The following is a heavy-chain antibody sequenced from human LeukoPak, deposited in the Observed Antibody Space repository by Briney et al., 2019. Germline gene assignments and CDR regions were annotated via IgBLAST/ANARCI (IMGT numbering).Heavy chain of an antibody. D-gene: IGHD3-10*01. J-gene: IGHJ4*02. Sequence: GRSLRLSCAASGFTFSSYGMHWVRQAPGKGLEGVAVIWYDGSNKYYADSVEGRFTISRDNSKNTLYLQMNSLRAEDTAVYYCARDRAYYYGSGINYWGQGTLVTVSS. CDR3: ARDRAYYYGSGINY. CDR1: GFTFSSYG. CDR2: IWYDGSNK. V-gene: IGHV3-33*01.